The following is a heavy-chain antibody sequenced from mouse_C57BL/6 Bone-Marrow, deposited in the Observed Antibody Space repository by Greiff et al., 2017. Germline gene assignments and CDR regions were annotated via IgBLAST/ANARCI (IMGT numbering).Heavy chain of an antibody. CDR2: IRNKANGYTT. CDR3: ASWSWFAY. J-gene: IGHJ3*01. CDR1: GFTFTDYY. Sequence: EVQRVESGGGLVQPGGSLSLPCAASGFTFTDYYMSWVRQPPGKALEWLGFIRNKANGYTTEYSASVKGRFTISRDNSQSILYLQMNALRAEDSATYYCASWSWFAYWGQGTLVTVSA. V-gene: IGHV7-3*01.